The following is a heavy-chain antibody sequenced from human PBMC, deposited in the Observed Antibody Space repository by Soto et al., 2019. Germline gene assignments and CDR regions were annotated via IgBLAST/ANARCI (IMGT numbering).Heavy chain of an antibody. CDR2: ISAYNGNT. Sequence: QVQLVQSGAEVKKPGASVKVSCKSSGYTFASYAISWMRQAPGQGLEWMGWISAYNGNTNYAQKLQGRVTMTTDTSTSPAYMELRSPRSDDTAVYSCARDPPPPASWGQGTLVTVSS. CDR3: ARDPPPPAS. CDR1: GYTFASYA. D-gene: IGHD2-2*01. V-gene: IGHV1-18*01. J-gene: IGHJ5*02.